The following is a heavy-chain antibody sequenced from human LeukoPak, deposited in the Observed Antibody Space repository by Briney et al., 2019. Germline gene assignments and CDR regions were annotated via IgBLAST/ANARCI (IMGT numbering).Heavy chain of an antibody. D-gene: IGHD6-19*01. CDR3: ARGHSGWFAEYFQH. CDR1: GGSFSGYY. V-gene: IGHV4-34*01. CDR2: INHSGST. Sequence: SETLSLTCTVYGGSFSGYYWSWIRQPPGKGLEWIGEINHSGSTNYNPSLKSRVTISVDTSKNQFSLKLSSVTAADTAVYYCARGHSGWFAEYFQHWGQGTLVTVSS. J-gene: IGHJ1*01.